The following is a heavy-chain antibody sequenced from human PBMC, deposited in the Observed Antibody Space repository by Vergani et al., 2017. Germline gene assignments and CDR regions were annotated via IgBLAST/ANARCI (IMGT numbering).Heavy chain of an antibody. D-gene: IGHD6-13*01. CDR3: ARPRIAAAGGFDY. V-gene: IGHV4-38-2*01. CDR1: GYSISSGYY. CDR2: IYHSGST. Sequence: QVQLQESGPGLVKPSETLSLTCAVSGYSISSGYYWGWIRQPPGKGLEWIGSIYHSGSTYDNPSLKSRVTISVDTSKNQFSLKLSSVTAADTAVYYCARPRIAAAGGFDYWGQGTLVTVSS. J-gene: IGHJ4*02.